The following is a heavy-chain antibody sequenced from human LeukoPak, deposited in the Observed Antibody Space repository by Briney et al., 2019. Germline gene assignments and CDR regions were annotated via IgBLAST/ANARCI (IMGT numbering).Heavy chain of an antibody. D-gene: IGHD3-16*01. CDR3: AKGGGITRPYFDY. CDR2: IRMTGGST. CDR1: GFTFSSYA. J-gene: IGHJ4*02. Sequence: GGSLRLSCAASGFTFSSYAMSWVRQAPGKGLEWVSTIRMTGGSTYYADSVKGRFTISRDNSKSTLHLQMNSLRAEDTAVYYCAKGGGITRPYFDYWGQGTLVTVSS. V-gene: IGHV3-23*01.